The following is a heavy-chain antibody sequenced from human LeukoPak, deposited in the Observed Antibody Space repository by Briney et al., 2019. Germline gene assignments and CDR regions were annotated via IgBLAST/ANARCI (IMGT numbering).Heavy chain of an antibody. Sequence: PGRSLRLSCAASGFTFSRYAMHWVRQAPGKGLEWVAVISYDGSNKYYVDSVKGRFTISRDNSKNTLFLQMNSLRPEDTAVYYCAKIEGGSGSYEGSYFDYWGQGTLVTVSS. J-gene: IGHJ4*02. V-gene: IGHV3-30-3*02. CDR1: GFTFSRYA. CDR3: AKIEGGSGSYEGSYFDY. CDR2: ISYDGSNK. D-gene: IGHD3-10*01.